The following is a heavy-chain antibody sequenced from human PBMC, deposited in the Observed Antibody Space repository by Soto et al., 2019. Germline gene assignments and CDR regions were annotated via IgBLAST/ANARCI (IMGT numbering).Heavy chain of an antibody. D-gene: IGHD3-22*01. V-gene: IGHV3-53*01. J-gene: IGHJ6*02. CDR2: IYSGGST. CDR1: GFAVSSNH. Sequence: GGSLRLSCAASGFAVSSNHMSWVRQAPGKGLEWVSVIYSGGSTYYADSVKGRFTISRDNSKNTLYLQMNSLRAEDTAVYYCARFDDSSGYYYGGGYYGMDVWGQGTTVTSP. CDR3: ARFDDSSGYYYGGGYYGMDV.